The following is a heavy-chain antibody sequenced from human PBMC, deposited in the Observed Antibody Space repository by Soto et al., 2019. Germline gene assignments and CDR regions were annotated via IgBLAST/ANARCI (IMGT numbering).Heavy chain of an antibody. CDR2: ISWNSGSI. CDR1: GFTFDDYA. D-gene: IGHD2-2*01. J-gene: IGHJ6*03. Sequence: EVQLVESGGGLVQPGRSLRLSCAASGFTFDDYAMHWVRQAPGKGLEWVSGISWNSGSIGYADSVKGRFTISRDNAKNSLYLQMNSLRAEDTALYYCAKDGAYCSSTSCYPRYYYYMDVWGKGTTVTGSS. V-gene: IGHV3-9*01. CDR3: AKDGAYCSSTSCYPRYYYYMDV.